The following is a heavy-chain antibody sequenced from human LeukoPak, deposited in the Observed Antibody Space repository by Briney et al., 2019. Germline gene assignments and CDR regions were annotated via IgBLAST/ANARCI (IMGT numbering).Heavy chain of an antibody. V-gene: IGHV4-59*01. J-gene: IGHJ4*02. D-gene: IGHD6-19*01. CDR3: ARFVGRSSSGYYLY. Sequence: PSETLSLTCTVSGGSISGYYWSWIRQPPGKRLEWIAYIYYSGSTTYNPSLKSRLTISVDTSKNQFSLKLSSVTAADTAVYYCARFVGRSSSGYYLYWGQGTLVTVSS. CDR2: IYYSGST. CDR1: GGSISGYY.